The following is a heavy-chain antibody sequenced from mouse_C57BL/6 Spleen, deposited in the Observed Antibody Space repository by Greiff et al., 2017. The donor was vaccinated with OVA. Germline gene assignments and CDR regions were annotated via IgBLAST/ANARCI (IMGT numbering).Heavy chain of an antibody. CDR1: GYTFTSYW. CDR3: ARDSIVTRWTY. D-gene: IGHD1-1*02. V-gene: IGHV1-55*01. Sequence: QVQLQQPGAELVKPGASVKMSCKASGYTFTSYWITWVKQGPGKGLEWIGDIYPGSGSTNYNEKFKSKATMTIDTSSSTAYMQLSSLTSEDSAVYYCARDSIVTRWTYWGQGTTLTVSS. CDR2: IYPGSGST. J-gene: IGHJ2*01.